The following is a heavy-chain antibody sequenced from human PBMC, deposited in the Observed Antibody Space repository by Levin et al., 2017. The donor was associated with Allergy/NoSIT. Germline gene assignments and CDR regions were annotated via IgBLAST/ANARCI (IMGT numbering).Heavy chain of an antibody. CDR2: INPSGGST. CDR1: GYTFTSYY. D-gene: IGHD3-10*01. CDR3: ARGLYNYDSGSYYWFDP. Sequence: ASVKVSCKASGYTFTSYYMHWVRQAPGQGLEWMGIINPSGGSTKYEQKFQGRVTMTRDTSTSTVYMELSSLRSEDTAMYYCARGLYNYDSGSYYWFDPWGQGTLVTVSS. J-gene: IGHJ5*02. V-gene: IGHV1-46*01.